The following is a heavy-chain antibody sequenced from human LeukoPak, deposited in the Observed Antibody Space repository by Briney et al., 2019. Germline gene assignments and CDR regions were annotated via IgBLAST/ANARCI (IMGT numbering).Heavy chain of an antibody. V-gene: IGHV1-18*01. CDR2: ISAYNDNT. D-gene: IGHD3-22*01. Sequence: ASVKVSCKASGYTFTMYGITWVRQAPGQGLEWMGWISAYNDNTNYAQNLQDRVTMTTDASTSTAYMELSSLRSEDTAVYYCARTYYYDSSGYYFDYWGQGTLVTVSS. CDR1: GYTFTMYG. J-gene: IGHJ4*02. CDR3: ARTYYYDSSGYYFDY.